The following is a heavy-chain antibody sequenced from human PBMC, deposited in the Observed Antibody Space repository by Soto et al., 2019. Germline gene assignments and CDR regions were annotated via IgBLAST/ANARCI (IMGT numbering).Heavy chain of an antibody. CDR3: ARIGYCSSGSCYPGTGDD. V-gene: IGHV1-18*04. J-gene: IGHJ4*02. CDR1: GYSFTSYG. CDR2: ISAYNGNT. D-gene: IGHD2-15*01. Sequence: QVQLVQSGAEVKKPGASVKVSCTASGYSFTSYGISWVRQAPGQGLEWMGWISAYNGNTAYAQKLQGRVTMTTDTSTNTSYMDLRSLRSDYTALYYCARIGYCSSGSCYPGTGDDWVQGTLVTVSS.